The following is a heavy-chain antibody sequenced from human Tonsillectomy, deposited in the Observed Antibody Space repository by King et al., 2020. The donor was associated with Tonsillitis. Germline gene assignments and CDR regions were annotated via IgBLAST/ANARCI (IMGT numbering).Heavy chain of an antibody. D-gene: IGHD3-10*01. J-gene: IGHJ4*02. CDR2: INPNSGGT. V-gene: IGHV1-2*02. CDR1: GYTFTGYY. Sequence: QLVQSGAEVKKPGASVKVSCKASGYTFTGYYMHWLRQAPGQGLEWLGWINPNSGGTNYAQKFQGRVTMTRDTSTSTAYMELSRLRSDDTAVYYCARDSELWFGENDYWGQGTLVTVSS. CDR3: ARDSELWFGENDY.